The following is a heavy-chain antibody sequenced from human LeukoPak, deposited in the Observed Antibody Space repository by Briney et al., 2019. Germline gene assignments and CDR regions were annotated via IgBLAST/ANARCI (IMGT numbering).Heavy chain of an antibody. D-gene: IGHD7-27*01. J-gene: IGHJ4*02. V-gene: IGHV3-21*01. CDR1: GFTFRNYA. Sequence: GGSLRLSCAASGFTFRNYAMNWVRQAPGKGLEWVSSISSSSSYIYYADSVKGRFTISRDNAKNSLYLQMNSLRAEDTAVYYCARAGEPAFFDYWGQGTLVTVSS. CDR3: ARAGEPAFFDY. CDR2: ISSSSSYI.